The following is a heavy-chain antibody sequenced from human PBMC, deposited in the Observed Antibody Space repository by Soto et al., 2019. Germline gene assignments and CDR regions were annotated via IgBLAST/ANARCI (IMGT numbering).Heavy chain of an antibody. Sequence: RLSCPASGFSIRKYSIHCLRQAPGEGLEWVAVITYYGSNKNYADSVKGRFTISRDNSKNTLYLQMNRLRAEDTAVYYCARDRAIQVPYYNWFDPWGRGTLVTVSS. D-gene: IGHD3-10*01. CDR3: ARDRAIQVPYYNWFDP. CDR2: ITYYGSNK. J-gene: IGHJ5*02. V-gene: IGHV3-30-3*01. CDR1: GFSIRKYS.